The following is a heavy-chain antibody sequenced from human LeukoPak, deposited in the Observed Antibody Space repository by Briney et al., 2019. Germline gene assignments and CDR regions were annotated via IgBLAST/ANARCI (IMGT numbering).Heavy chain of an antibody. D-gene: IGHD4-23*01. CDR1: GFIFSNYN. CDR2: ISGSGGST. CDR3: ARAPTTVVTNFDY. J-gene: IGHJ4*02. V-gene: IGHV3-23*01. Sequence: GGSLRLSCVASGFIFSNYNMNWVRQAPGKGLEWVSAISGSGGSTYYADSVKGRFTISRDNAKNTLYLQMNSLRAEDTAVYYCARAPTTVVTNFDYWGQGTLVTVSS.